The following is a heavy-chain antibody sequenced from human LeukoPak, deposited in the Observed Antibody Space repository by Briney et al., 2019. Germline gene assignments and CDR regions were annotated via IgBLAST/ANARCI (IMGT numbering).Heavy chain of an antibody. V-gene: IGHV1-2*02. CDR2: INPNSGGT. J-gene: IGHJ4*02. D-gene: IGHD3-9*01. CDR3: ARVPILTGYYWRYWEHPGFDY. CDR1: GYTFTGYY. Sequence: ASVKVSCKASGYTFTGYYMHWVRQAPGQGLEWMGWINPNSGGTNYAQKFQGRVTMTRDTSISTAYMELSRLRSDDTAVYYCARVPILTGYYWRYWEHPGFDYWGQGTLVTVSS.